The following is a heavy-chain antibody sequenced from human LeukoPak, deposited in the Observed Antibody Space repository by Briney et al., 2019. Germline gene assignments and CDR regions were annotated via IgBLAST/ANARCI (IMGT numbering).Heavy chain of an antibody. Sequence: SETLSLTCTVSGGSISSYYWSWIRQPPGKGLELIGYIYTSGSTNYNPSLKSRVTISVDTSKNQFSLKLSSVTAADTAVYYCASSLWSGYLAFDYWGQGTLVTVSS. CDR3: ASSLWSGYLAFDY. D-gene: IGHD3-3*01. CDR1: GGSISSYY. CDR2: IYTSGST. J-gene: IGHJ4*02. V-gene: IGHV4-4*09.